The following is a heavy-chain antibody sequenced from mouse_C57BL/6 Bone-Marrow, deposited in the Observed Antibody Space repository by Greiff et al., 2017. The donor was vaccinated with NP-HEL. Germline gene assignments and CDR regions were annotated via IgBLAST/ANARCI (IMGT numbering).Heavy chain of an antibody. CDR2: ISDGGSYT. Sequence: DVQLVESGGGLVKPGGSLKLSCAASGFTFSSYAMSWVRQTPEKRLEWVATISDGGSYTYYPDNVKGRFTISRDNAKNNLYLQMSHLKSEDTAMYYCARGAYDYDADYYAMDYWGQGTSVTVSS. CDR3: ARGAYDYDADYYAMDY. CDR1: GFTFSSYA. V-gene: IGHV5-4*01. D-gene: IGHD2-4*01. J-gene: IGHJ4*01.